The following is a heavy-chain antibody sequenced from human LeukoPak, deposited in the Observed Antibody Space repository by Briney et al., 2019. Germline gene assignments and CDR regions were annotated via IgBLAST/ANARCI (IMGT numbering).Heavy chain of an antibody. D-gene: IGHD3-10*01. J-gene: IGHJ4*02. CDR3: AXDARSVRGVIPYFDY. CDR2: ISSGGETI. V-gene: IGHV3-48*03. CDR1: GFTFSSYE. Sequence: GGSLRLSCAASGFTFSSYEMNWVRQAPGKGLEWVSYISSGGETIYYADSVNGRFTISRDNAKNSLYLQMNSLRGEDTAVYYCAXDARSVRGVIPYFDYWGQGTLVTVSS.